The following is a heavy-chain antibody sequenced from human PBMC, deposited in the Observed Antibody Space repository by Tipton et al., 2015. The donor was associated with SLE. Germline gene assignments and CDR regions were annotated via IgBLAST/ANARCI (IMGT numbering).Heavy chain of an antibody. CDR2: IWYDGSNR. V-gene: IGHV3-33*01. D-gene: IGHD1-26*01. Sequence: SLRLSCAASGFTFSSYGMHWVRQAPGKGLEWVAVIWYDGSNRYYADSVKGRFTISRDNSKNTLYLQMNSLRAEDTAVYYCAREIVGACFDYWGQGTLVTVSS. J-gene: IGHJ4*02. CDR1: GFTFSSYG. CDR3: AREIVGACFDY.